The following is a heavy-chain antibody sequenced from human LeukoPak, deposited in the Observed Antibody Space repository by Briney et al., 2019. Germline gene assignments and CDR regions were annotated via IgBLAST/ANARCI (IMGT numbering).Heavy chain of an antibody. CDR3: ARRLWWCSSTRCYTTGFDY. D-gene: IGHD2-2*02. Sequence: SETLSLTCTVSGDSISSSGYYWGWIRQPAGKGLEWIGSIYYSGSTYYDPSLKSRVTISVDTSKNQFSLKLSSVTAADTAVYYWARRLWWCSSTRCYTTGFDYWGQGTLVTVSS. CDR2: IYYSGST. J-gene: IGHJ4*02. CDR1: GDSISSSGYY. V-gene: IGHV4-39*01.